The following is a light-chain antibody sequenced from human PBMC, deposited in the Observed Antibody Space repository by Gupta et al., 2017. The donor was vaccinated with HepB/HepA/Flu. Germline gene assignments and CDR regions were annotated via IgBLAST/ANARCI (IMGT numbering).Light chain of an antibody. V-gene: IGLV1-47*01. Sequence: QSVLTQPPSASGTPGQRVTISCSGSSSNIGSNYVYWYQQRPGTAPKLLIYRNNQRPSGVPDRFSGSKSGTSASLAISGLRSEDEADDYCAAWDDSLSGRGVVFGGGTKLTVL. CDR3: AAWDDSLSGRGVV. CDR1: SSNIGSNY. J-gene: IGLJ2*01. CDR2: RNN.